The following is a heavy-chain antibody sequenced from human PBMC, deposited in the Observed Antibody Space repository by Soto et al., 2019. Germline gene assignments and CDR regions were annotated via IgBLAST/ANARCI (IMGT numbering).Heavy chain of an antibody. J-gene: IGHJ4*02. V-gene: IGHV4-39*01. D-gene: IGHD6-19*01. CDR1: GGSISSSSYY. CDR2: IYYSGST. CDR3: ARHGFVEWLVLDY. Sequence: QLQLQESGPGLVKPSETLSLTCTVSGGSISSSSYYWGWIRQPPGKGLEWIGSIYYSGSTYYNPSLKSRVTISVDTSKNQFSLKLSSVTAADTAVYYCARHGFVEWLVLDYWGQGTLVTVSS.